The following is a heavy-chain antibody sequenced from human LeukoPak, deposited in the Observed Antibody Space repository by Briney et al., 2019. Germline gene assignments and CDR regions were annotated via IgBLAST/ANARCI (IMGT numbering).Heavy chain of an antibody. CDR1: GDSVSSNSAA. J-gene: IGHJ4*02. V-gene: IGHV6-1*01. Sequence: SQTLSLTCAISGDSVSSNSAAWHWLRQSPSRGLEWLGRTYYRSKWFNDYALSVKSRITVNPDTSKNQFSLQLNSVTPEDTAVYYCARERDLGIAQTNFDFWGQGTLVTVSS. CDR3: ARERDLGIAQTNFDF. CDR2: TYYRSKWFN. D-gene: IGHD2-21*01.